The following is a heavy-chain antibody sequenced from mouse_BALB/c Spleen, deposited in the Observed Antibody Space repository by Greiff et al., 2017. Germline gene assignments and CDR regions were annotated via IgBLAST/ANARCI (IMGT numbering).Heavy chain of an antibody. J-gene: IGHJ3*01. V-gene: IGHV1-5*01. D-gene: IGHD2-4*01. CDR2: IYPGNSDT. Sequence: VQLQQSGTVLARPGASVKMSCKASGYTFTSYWMHWVKQRPGQGLEWIGAIYPGNSDTSYNQKFKGKAKLTAVTSTSTAYMELSSLTNEDSAVYYCTMITTANFAYWGQGTLVTVSA. CDR3: TMITTANFAY. CDR1: GYTFTSYW.